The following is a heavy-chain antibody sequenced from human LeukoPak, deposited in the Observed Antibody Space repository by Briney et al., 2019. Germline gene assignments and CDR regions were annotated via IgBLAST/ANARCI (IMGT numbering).Heavy chain of an antibody. CDR2: MDPNSGDT. D-gene: IGHD2-15*01. V-gene: IGHV1-2*02. CDR3: ATKGGLTPNTLAM. Sequence: ASVKVSGKGSGYNFTVYYMHWVRQAPGQGLEWMGWMDPNSGDTIYAPKFQGRVGMTRDTSITTAYMELSSLTFDDSAMYYCATKGGLTPNTLAMWGHGTMVTVSS. CDR1: GYNFTVYY. J-gene: IGHJ3*01.